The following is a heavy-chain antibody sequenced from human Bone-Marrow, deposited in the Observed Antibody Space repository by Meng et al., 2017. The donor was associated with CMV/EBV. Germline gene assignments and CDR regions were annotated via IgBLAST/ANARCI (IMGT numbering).Heavy chain of an antibody. Sequence: YTFTSYAMHWVRQAPGQRLEWMGWINAGNGNTKYSQKFQGRVTITRDTSVSTAYMELSSLRSEDTAVYYCARGHYYDSSGYYPLDYWGQGTLVTVSS. CDR3: ARGHYYDSSGYYPLDY. CDR1: YTFTSYA. CDR2: INAGNGNT. V-gene: IGHV1-3*01. J-gene: IGHJ4*02. D-gene: IGHD3-22*01.